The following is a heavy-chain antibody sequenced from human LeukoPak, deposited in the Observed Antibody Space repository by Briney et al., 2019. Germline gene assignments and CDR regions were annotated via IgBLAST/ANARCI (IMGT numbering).Heavy chain of an antibody. Sequence: SETLSLTCTVSGGSISSSSYYWGWIRQPPGKGLEWIGSIYYSGSTNYNPSLKSRVTISVDTSKNQFSLKLSSVTAADTAVYYSARDSLTSYSSGWSHNFDYWGQGTLVTVSS. V-gene: IGHV4-39*07. CDR1: GGSISSSSYY. CDR2: IYYSGST. CDR3: ARDSLTSYSSGWSHNFDY. D-gene: IGHD6-19*01. J-gene: IGHJ4*02.